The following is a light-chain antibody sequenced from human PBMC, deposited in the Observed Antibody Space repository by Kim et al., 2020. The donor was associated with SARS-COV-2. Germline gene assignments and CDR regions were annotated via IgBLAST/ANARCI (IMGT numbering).Light chain of an antibody. CDR2: EVS. CDR3: SSYTSLTTVI. Sequence: GQSVTHSCTGTSKDVGRYDRVSWYQQSPGSAPKLIIYEVSNRPSGVPDRFSASRSGNTASLTISGLQAEDESDYYCSSYTSLTTVIFGGGTQLTVL. V-gene: IGLV2-18*02. J-gene: IGLJ2*01. CDR1: SKDVGRYDR.